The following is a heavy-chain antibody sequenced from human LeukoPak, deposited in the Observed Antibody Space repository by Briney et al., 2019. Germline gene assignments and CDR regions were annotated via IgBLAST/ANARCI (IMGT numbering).Heavy chain of an antibody. CDR3: ARSPHLYGDYGLTPFDY. CDR1: GYTFPGYY. CDR2: INPRSGGT. J-gene: IGHJ4*02. D-gene: IGHD4-17*01. Sequence: ASVKVSCKASGYTFPGYYIHWVRQAPGQGLEWMGWINPRSGGTNYAQKFQGRVTMTSDTSISTAYMELSRLRSDDTAVYCCARSPHLYGDYGLTPFDYWGQGTLVTVSS. V-gene: IGHV1-2*02.